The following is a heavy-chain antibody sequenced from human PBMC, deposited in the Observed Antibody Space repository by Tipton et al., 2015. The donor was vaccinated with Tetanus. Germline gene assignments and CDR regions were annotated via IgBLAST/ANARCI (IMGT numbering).Heavy chain of an antibody. CDR1: GFTFSSYA. Sequence: SLRLSCAASGFTFSSYAMSWVRQAPGKGLEWVSAISGSGGSTYYADSVKGRFTISRDNSKNTLYLQMNSLRAEDTAVYYCAKREGNGGTTKRFDYWGQGTLVTVSS. D-gene: IGHD4-23*01. CDR3: AKREGNGGTTKRFDY. V-gene: IGHV3-23*01. J-gene: IGHJ4*02. CDR2: ISGSGGST.